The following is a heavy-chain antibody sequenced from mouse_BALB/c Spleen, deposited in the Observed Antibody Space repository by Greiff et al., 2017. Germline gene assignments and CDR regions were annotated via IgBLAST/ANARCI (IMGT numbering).Heavy chain of an antibody. CDR3: ARDSFYDGPYFDY. Sequence: EVKLVESGPGLVKPSQSLSLTCSVTGYSITSGYYWNWIRQFPGNKLEWMGYISYDGSNNYNPSLKNRISITRDTSKNQFFLKLNSVTTEDTATYYCARDSFYDGPYFDYWGQGTTLTVSS. CDR1: GYSITSGYY. V-gene: IGHV3-6*02. CDR2: ISYDGSN. D-gene: IGHD2-3*01. J-gene: IGHJ2*01.